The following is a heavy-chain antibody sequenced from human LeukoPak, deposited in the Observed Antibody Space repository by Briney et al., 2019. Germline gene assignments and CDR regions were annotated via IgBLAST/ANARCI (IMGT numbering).Heavy chain of an antibody. D-gene: IGHD6-19*01. CDR3: AKDKGYSSGWYDYYGMDV. V-gene: IGHV3-23*01. CDR1: GFTFSSYA. CDR2: ISGSGGST. Sequence: SGGSLRLSCAASGFTFSSYAMSWVRQAPGKGLGWVSAISGSGGSTYYADSVKGRFTISRDNSKNTLYLQMNSLRAEDTAVYYCAKDKGYSSGWYDYYGMDVWGQGTTVTVSS. J-gene: IGHJ6*02.